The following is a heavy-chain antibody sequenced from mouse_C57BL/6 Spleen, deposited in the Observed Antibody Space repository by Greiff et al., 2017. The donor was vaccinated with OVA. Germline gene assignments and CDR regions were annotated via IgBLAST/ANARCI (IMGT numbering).Heavy chain of an antibody. D-gene: IGHD1-1*01. CDR1: GYTFTSYT. V-gene: IGHV1-4*01. J-gene: IGHJ4*01. CDR2: INPSSGYT. CDR3: ARDYGSSFYYDMDY. Sequence: QVQLQQSGAELARPGASVKMSCKASGYTFTSYTMHWVKQRPGQGLEWIGYINPSSGYTKYNQKFKDKATLTADKSSSTAYMQLSSLTSEDSAVYYCARDYGSSFYYDMDYWGQGTSVTVSS.